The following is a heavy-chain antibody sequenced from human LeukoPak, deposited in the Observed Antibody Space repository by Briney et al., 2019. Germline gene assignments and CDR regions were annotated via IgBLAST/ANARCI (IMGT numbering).Heavy chain of an antibody. CDR1: GGSISSYY. Sequence: SETLSLTCTVSGGSISSYYWSWIRQPPGKGLEWIGYIYYSGCTNYNPSLKSRVTISVDTSKNQFSLKLSSVTAADTAVYYCASVRGYSYYFDYWGQGTLVTVSS. J-gene: IGHJ4*02. CDR2: IYYSGCT. CDR3: ASVRGYSYYFDY. V-gene: IGHV4-59*01. D-gene: IGHD5-18*01.